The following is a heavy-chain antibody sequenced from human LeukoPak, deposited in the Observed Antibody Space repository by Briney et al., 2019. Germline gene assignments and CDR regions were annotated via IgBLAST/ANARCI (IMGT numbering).Heavy chain of an antibody. V-gene: IGHV3-15*01. J-gene: IGHJ4*02. CDR2: IKSKTDGGTT. CDR1: GFTFSSYS. Sequence: SGGSLRLSCAASGFTFSSYSMLWVRQAPGKGLEWVGRIKSKTDGGTTDYAAPVKGRFTISRDDSKNTLYLQMNSLKTEDTAVYYCARGGYYNILTGFRSRVLGFDYWGQGTLVTVSS. D-gene: IGHD3-9*01. CDR3: ARGGYYNILTGFRSRVLGFDY.